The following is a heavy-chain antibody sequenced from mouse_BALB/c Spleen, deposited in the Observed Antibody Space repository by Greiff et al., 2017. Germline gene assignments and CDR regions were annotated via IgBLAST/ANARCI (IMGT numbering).Heavy chain of an antibody. V-gene: IGHV5-4*02. Sequence: EVQLVESGGGLVKPGGSLKLSCAASGFTFSDYYMYWVRQTPEKRLEWVATISDGGSYTYYPDSVKGRFTISRDNAKNNLYLQMSSLKSEDTAMYYCARGITTLPYAMDYWGQGTSVTVSS. D-gene: IGHD2-4*01. CDR3: ARGITTLPYAMDY. J-gene: IGHJ4*01. CDR2: ISDGGSYT. CDR1: GFTFSDYY.